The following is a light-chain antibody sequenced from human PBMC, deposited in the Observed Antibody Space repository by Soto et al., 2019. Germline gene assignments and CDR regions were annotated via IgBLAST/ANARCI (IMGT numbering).Light chain of an antibody. CDR3: ASWDDSLNGVV. J-gene: IGLJ2*01. CDR1: NSNIGSNT. V-gene: IGLV1-44*01. Sequence: QSVLTQPPSASGTPGQRVTISCSGSNSNIGSNTVNWYQQVPGTAPKILIYDNNKRPSGVPGRFSDSKSGTSASLAISGLQSEDEAVYYCASWDDSLNGVVFGGGTKLTVL. CDR2: DNN.